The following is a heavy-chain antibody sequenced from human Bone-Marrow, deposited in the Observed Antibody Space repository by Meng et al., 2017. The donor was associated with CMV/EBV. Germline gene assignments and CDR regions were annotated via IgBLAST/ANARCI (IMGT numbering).Heavy chain of an antibody. V-gene: IGHV4-38-2*02. Sequence: SETLSLTCTVSGYSISSGYYWGWIRQPPGKGLEWIGSIYYSGSTYYNPSLTGPVTISVDTAKNQFSLKLSPVPAADTAVYYWARLLLTCWVRLAYCFDPWGQGTLVTVSS. CDR3: ARLLLTCWVRLAYCFDP. J-gene: IGHJ5*02. CDR1: GYSISSGYY. CDR2: IYYSGST. D-gene: IGHD2/OR15-2a*01.